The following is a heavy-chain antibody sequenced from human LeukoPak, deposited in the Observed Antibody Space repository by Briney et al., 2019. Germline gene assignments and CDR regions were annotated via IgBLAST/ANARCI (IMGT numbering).Heavy chain of an antibody. CDR3: ARGGCSSTSCYNFDS. V-gene: IGHV3-64*01. D-gene: IGHD2-2*02. CDR1: GSTFSSYA. J-gene: IGHJ5*01. CDR2: ISINGGST. Sequence: GGSLRLSCAASGSTFSSYAMRWVRQAPGKGLECVSAISINGGSTYYANSVKGRFTISRDNSKNTLYLQMVSLRAEATAAYYCARGGCSSTSCYNFDSWGQGTLVTVSS.